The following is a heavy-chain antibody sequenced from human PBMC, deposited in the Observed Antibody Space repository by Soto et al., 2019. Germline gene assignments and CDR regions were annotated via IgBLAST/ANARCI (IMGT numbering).Heavy chain of an antibody. CDR1: GGSISSYY. J-gene: IGHJ6*02. Sequence: SETLSLTCTVSGGSISSYYCSWIRQPPGKGLEWIGYIYYSGSTNYNPSLKSRVTISVDTSKNQFSLKLSSVTAADTAVYYCAGQLWPRENYYYYGMDVWGQGTTVTVSS. V-gene: IGHV4-59*08. D-gene: IGHD5-18*01. CDR3: AGQLWPRENYYYYGMDV. CDR2: IYYSGST.